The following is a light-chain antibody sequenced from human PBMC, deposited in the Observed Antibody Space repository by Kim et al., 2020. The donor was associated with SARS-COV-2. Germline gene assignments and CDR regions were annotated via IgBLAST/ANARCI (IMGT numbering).Light chain of an antibody. Sequence: ASEEDRVTIPCRASQSINSCLAWYQQKPGKAPKLLIYKASSLESGVPSRFSGSESGTEFTLTISSLQPDDFATYYCHQDNSYPYTFGQGTKLEI. CDR2: KAS. CDR1: QSINSC. CDR3: HQDNSYPYT. V-gene: IGKV1-5*03. J-gene: IGKJ2*01.